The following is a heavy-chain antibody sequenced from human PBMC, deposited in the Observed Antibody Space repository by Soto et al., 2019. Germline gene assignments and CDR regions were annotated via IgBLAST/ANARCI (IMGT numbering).Heavy chain of an antibody. V-gene: IGHV3-74*01. CDR1: GFTFSSYW. CDR2: INSDGSST. Sequence: GGSLRLSCAASGFTFSSYWMHWVRQAPGKGLVWVSRINSDGSSTSYADSVKGRFTISRDNAKNTLYLQMNSLRAEDTAVYYCARDMGITMNYYYYGMDVWGQGTTVTVSS. D-gene: IGHD3-22*01. J-gene: IGHJ6*02. CDR3: ARDMGITMNYYYYGMDV.